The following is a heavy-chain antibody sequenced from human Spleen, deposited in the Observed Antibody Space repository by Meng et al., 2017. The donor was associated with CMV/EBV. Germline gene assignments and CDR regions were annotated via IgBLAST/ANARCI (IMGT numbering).Heavy chain of an antibody. CDR3: ARSPFSSSWKYYFDD. Sequence: GGSLRLSCAASGFTFSSYWMSWVRQAPGKGLEWVANIKQDGSEKYYVDSVKGRFTISRDNSKSSLYLQMNSLRAEDTAVYYCARSPFSSSWKYYFDDWGQGTLVTVSS. CDR1: GFTFSSYW. D-gene: IGHD6-13*01. CDR2: IKQDGSEK. V-gene: IGHV3-7*01. J-gene: IGHJ4*02.